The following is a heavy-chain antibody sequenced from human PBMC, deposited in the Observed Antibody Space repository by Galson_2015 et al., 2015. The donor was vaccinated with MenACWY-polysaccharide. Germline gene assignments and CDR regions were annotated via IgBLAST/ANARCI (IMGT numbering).Heavy chain of an antibody. CDR3: AKDALEWELLRPYFDY. V-gene: IGHV3-30*18. Sequence: SLRLSCAASGFTFSSYGMHWVRQAPGKGLEWVAVISYDGSNKYYADSVKGRFTISRDNSKNTLYLQMNSLRAEDTVVYYCAKDALEWELLRPYFDYWGQGTLVTVSS. CDR1: GFTFSSYG. J-gene: IGHJ4*02. CDR2: ISYDGSNK. D-gene: IGHD1-26*01.